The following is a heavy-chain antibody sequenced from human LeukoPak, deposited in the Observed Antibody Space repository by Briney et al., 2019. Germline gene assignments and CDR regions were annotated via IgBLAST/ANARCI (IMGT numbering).Heavy chain of an antibody. Sequence: SGGSLRLSCTASGFTFGDYAMSWFRQAPGKGLEWVGFIRSKAYGGTTEYAASVKGRFTISRDDSKSIAYLQMNSLKTEDTAVYYCAKVGSGYSGYPLRYFDYWGQGTLVTVSS. CDR1: GFTFGDYA. V-gene: IGHV3-49*03. CDR3: AKVGSGYSGYPLRYFDY. J-gene: IGHJ4*02. D-gene: IGHD5-12*01. CDR2: IRSKAYGGTT.